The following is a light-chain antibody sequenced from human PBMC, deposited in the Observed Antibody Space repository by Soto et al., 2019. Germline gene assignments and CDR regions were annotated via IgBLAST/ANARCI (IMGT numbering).Light chain of an antibody. Sequence: EIVLTQSPGTLSLSPGERATLSCRASQTVSSGYLAWYQQKPGQPPRLLIFGASSRATGIPDRFRGGGSGRNFTLTISRLEPEDFSVFYCQQYATSPYTFGQGTKLEIK. CDR3: QQYATSPYT. V-gene: IGKV3-20*01. CDR2: GAS. CDR1: QTVSSGY. J-gene: IGKJ2*01.